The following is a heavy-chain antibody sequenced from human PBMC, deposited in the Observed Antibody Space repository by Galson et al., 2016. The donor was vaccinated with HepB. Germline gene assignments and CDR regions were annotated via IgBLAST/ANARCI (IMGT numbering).Heavy chain of an antibody. J-gene: IGHJ4*02. V-gene: IGHV3-66*01. CDR2: IYRGDST. CDR1: GFTVSSNY. Sequence: SLRLSCAATGFTVSSNYMNWVRQAPGKGLEWVSVIYRGDSTYYADSVKGRFTISRDNSKNTLYLQMNSLRAEDTAVYFCARDWIPWHQISKGGLDYWGQGTLVTASS. CDR3: ARDWIPWHQISKGGLDY. D-gene: IGHD3-16*01.